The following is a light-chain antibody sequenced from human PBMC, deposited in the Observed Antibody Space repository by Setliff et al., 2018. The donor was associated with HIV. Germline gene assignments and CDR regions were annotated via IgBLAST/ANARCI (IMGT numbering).Light chain of an antibody. CDR1: NIGSAS. J-gene: IGLJ1*01. CDR3: QVWDSSSDHPFA. Sequence: YELTQPPSVSVAPGKTARITCEGNNIGSASVHWYQQKPGQAPVVVIYYDSDRPSGIPERFCGSNSGNTATLTISRVEAGDEADYYCQVWDSSSDHPFAFGTGTKVTVL. V-gene: IGLV3-21*04. CDR2: YDS.